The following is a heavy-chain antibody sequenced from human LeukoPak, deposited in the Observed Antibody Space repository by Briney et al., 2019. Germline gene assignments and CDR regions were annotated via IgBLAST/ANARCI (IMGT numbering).Heavy chain of an antibody. CDR1: GYTFTGYY. Sequence: GASVKVSCKASGYTFTGYYMHWVRQAPGQGLEWMGWINPNSGGTNYAQKFQGRVTMTRDTSISTAYMELSRLRSDDTAVYYCARDPRSGSSYYYYYMDVWGKGTTVTVSS. V-gene: IGHV1-2*02. D-gene: IGHD3-10*01. CDR3: ARDPRSGSSYYYYYMDV. CDR2: INPNSGGT. J-gene: IGHJ6*03.